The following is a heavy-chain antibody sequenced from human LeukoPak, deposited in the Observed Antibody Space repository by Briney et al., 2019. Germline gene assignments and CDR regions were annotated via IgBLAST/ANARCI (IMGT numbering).Heavy chain of an antibody. CDR3: ARGYCTGGNCYSGDY. CDR2: ISYDGSNK. V-gene: IGHV3-30*03. CDR1: GFTFSSYG. J-gene: IGHJ4*02. Sequence: GRSLRLSCAASGFTFSSYGMHWVRQAPGKGLEWVAVISYDGSNKYYADSVKGRFTIPRDNSKNTLYLQMNSLRAEDTAVYYCARGYCTGGNCYSGDYWGQGTLVTVSS. D-gene: IGHD2-15*01.